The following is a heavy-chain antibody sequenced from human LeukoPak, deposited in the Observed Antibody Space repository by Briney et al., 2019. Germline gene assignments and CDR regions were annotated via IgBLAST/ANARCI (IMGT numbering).Heavy chain of an antibody. Sequence: ASVKVSCKASGGTFSNYAINWVRQAPGQGLEWMGRIIPMLGIANYAQKLQGRVTITADKSTSTAYMELSSLRSEDTAVYYCARDQGSWGSYYRAYYFDYWGQGTLVTVSS. V-gene: IGHV1-69*04. J-gene: IGHJ4*02. CDR1: GGTFSNYA. CDR2: IIPMLGIA. CDR3: ARDQGSWGSYYRAYYFDY. D-gene: IGHD3-10*01.